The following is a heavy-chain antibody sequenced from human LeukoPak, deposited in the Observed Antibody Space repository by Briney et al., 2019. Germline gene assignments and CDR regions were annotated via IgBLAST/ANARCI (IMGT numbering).Heavy chain of an antibody. CDR3: AREGS. J-gene: IGHJ5*02. CDR1: GFAVSSNY. CDR2: IHTTSAT. Sequence: GGSLRLSCAVSGFAVSSNYMTWVRQAPGKGLEWVSVIHTTSATHYADSVKGRFTISRDTSNNTLYLQMKSLRVEDTAMYYCAREGSWGRGTLVTVSS. V-gene: IGHV3-66*01.